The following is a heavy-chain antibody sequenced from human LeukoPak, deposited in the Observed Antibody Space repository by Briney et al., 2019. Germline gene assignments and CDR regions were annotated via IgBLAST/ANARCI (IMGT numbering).Heavy chain of an antibody. V-gene: IGHV4-39*01. CDR1: GGSISNGDYY. D-gene: IGHD4-23*01. CDR2: IFYSGTT. CDR3: ARHTRSGGYYFDH. J-gene: IGHJ4*02. Sequence: PSETLSLTCTVSGGSISNGDYYWGWIRQPPGKGLEWIASIFYSGTTYFNPSLKSRVTISVDTSKNQFSLNLTSVTAADTAVYYCARHTRSGGYYFDHWAQGTLVIVSS.